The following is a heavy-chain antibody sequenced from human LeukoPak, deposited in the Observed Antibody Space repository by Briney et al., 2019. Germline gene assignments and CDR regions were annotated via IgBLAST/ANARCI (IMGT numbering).Heavy chain of an antibody. V-gene: IGHV3-30*02. CDR2: IRYDGSNK. J-gene: IGHJ4*02. D-gene: IGHD3-10*01. CDR3: AKDSVWFGETNPFDY. CDR1: AFTFSSYG. Sequence: PGGSLRLSCAASAFTFSSYGMHWVRQAPGKGLEWVAFIRYDGSNKYYADSVKGRFTISRDNSKNTLYLQMNSLRAEDTAVYYCAKDSVWFGETNPFDYWGQGTLVTASS.